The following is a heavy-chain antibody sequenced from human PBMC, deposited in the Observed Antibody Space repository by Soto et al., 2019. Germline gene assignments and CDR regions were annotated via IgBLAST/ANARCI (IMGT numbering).Heavy chain of an antibody. CDR1: GFTFSSYA. V-gene: IGHV3-23*01. Sequence: GGSLRLSCAASGFTFSSYAMSWVRQAPGKGLEWVSAISGSGGSTYYADSVKGRFTISRDNSKNTLYLQMNSLRAEDTAVYYCANEGILSYYDILTGYYAPSHWGQGTLVTVSS. CDR2: ISGSGGST. CDR3: ANEGILSYYDILTGYYAPSH. J-gene: IGHJ4*02. D-gene: IGHD3-9*01.